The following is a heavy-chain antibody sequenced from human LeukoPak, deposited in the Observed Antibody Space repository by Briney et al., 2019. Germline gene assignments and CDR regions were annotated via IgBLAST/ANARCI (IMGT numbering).Heavy chain of an antibody. CDR3: ARDRSDFQH. CDR2: ISSSSSTI. J-gene: IGHJ1*01. V-gene: IGHV3-48*01. D-gene: IGHD3-3*01. Sequence: GGSLRLSCAASGFTFSSYSMNWVRQAPGKGLEWVSYISSSSSTIYYAASVKGRFTISRDNAKNSLYLQMNSLRAEDTAVYYCARDRSDFQHWGQGTLVTVSS. CDR1: GFTFSSYS.